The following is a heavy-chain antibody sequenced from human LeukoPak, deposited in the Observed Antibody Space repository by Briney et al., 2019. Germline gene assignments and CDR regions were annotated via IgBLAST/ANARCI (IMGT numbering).Heavy chain of an antibody. D-gene: IGHD3-22*01. Sequence: GGSLRLSCAASGFTFSDYYMSWIRQAPGKGLEWVSYISSSGSTIYYADSVKGRFTISRDNAKDSLYLQMNSLRAEDTVVYYCARVATYYYDSSGYPYDAFDIWGQGTMVTVSS. CDR2: ISSSGSTI. CDR1: GFTFSDYY. CDR3: ARVATYYYDSSGYPYDAFDI. J-gene: IGHJ3*02. V-gene: IGHV3-11*04.